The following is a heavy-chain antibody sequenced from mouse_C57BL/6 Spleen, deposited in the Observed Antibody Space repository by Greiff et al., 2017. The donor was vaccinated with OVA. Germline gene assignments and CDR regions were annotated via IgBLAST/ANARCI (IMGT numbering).Heavy chain of an antibody. CDR2: INPSSGYT. V-gene: IGHV1-7*01. D-gene: IGHD1-1*01. CDR1: GYTFTSYW. Sequence: VMLVESGAELAKPGASVKLSCKASGYTFTSYWMHWVKQRPGQGLEWIGYINPSSGYTKYNQKFKDKATLTADKSSSTAYMQLSSLTYEDSAVYYCARHYGSSEAWFAYWGQGTLVTVSA. CDR3: ARHYGSSEAWFAY. J-gene: IGHJ3*01.